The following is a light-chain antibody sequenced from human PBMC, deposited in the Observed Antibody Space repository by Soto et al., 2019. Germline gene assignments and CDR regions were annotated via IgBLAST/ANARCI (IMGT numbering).Light chain of an antibody. CDR1: QNINNY. V-gene: IGKV1-39*01. CDR2: GAS. CDR3: QQTYKTPQT. J-gene: IGKJ4*01. Sequence: DLKMAQSPSLQSTCIEDRVTLTCRASQNINNYLHWYQLKPGKAPKLLIYGASGLQSGVPSRFSGSGSGTHFTLTISSLQPEDFATYFCQQTYKTPQTFGGGTKVDIK.